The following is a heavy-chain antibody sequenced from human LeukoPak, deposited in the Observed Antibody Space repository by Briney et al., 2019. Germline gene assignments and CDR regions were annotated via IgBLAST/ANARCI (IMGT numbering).Heavy chain of an antibody. CDR3: VRISTSVAGGDY. J-gene: IGHJ4*02. Sequence: PGGSLRLSCGASGFTFSSSWMSWVRQAPGKGLERVANIKKDGSEKYYVDSVKGRFTISRDNSKNSVDLQMDSLRVEDTAVYYCVRISTSVAGGDYWGQGTLVTVSS. CDR2: IKKDGSEK. D-gene: IGHD6-19*01. CDR1: GFTFSSSW. V-gene: IGHV3-7*01.